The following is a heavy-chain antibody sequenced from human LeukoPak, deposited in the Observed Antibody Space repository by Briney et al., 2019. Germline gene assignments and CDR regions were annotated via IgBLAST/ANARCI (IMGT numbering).Heavy chain of an antibody. J-gene: IGHJ4*02. V-gene: IGHV3-23*01. CDR3: AREGPIGY. Sequence: GGSLRLSCATSGFTFSTYAMTWVRQAPGKGLEWVSAIDIYATKTNYADSVKGRFTISRDNSKNTPYLQMNSLRAEDTAVYYCAREGPIGYWGQGTLVTVSS. CDR1: GFTFSTYA. CDR2: IDIYATKT.